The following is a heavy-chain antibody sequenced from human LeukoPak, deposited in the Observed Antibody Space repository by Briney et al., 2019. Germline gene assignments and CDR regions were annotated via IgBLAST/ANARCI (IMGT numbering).Heavy chain of an antibody. Sequence: ASVKVSCKASGYTFSSYGINWVRQAPGQGLEWMGWIIAYNGNTKYAEKLQGRVTMTTDTSTSTAYMELRSLRSDDTAVYYCARGGIAVAPDYWGQGTLVTVSS. CDR2: IIAYNGNT. V-gene: IGHV1-18*01. CDR1: GYTFSSYG. CDR3: ARGGIAVAPDY. D-gene: IGHD6-19*01. J-gene: IGHJ4*02.